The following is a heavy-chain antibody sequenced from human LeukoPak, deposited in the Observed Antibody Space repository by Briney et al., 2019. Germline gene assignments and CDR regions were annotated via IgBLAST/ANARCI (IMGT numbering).Heavy chain of an antibody. D-gene: IGHD3-10*01. J-gene: IGHJ3*02. Sequence: PSETLSLTCTVSGGSISSYYWSWIRQPPGKGLEWIGYIYYSGSTNYNPSLKSRVTISVDTSKNQFSLKLSSVTAADTAVYYCARVRIRFGGPDAFDIWGQGTMVTVSS. V-gene: IGHV4-59*01. CDR2: IYYSGST. CDR1: GGSISSYY. CDR3: ARVRIRFGGPDAFDI.